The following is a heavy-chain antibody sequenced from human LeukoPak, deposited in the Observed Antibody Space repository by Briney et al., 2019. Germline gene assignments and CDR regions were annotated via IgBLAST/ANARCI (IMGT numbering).Heavy chain of an antibody. J-gene: IGHJ4*02. Sequence: SETLSLTCAVYGGSFSGYYWSWIRQPPGKGLEWIGEINHSGSTNYNPSLKSRVTISVDTSKNQFSLKLSSVTAADTAVYYCARNPEFGVGNPPFDYWGQGTLVTVSS. V-gene: IGHV4-34*01. CDR2: INHSGST. CDR3: ARNPEFGVGNPPFDY. CDR1: GGSFSGYY. D-gene: IGHD3-3*01.